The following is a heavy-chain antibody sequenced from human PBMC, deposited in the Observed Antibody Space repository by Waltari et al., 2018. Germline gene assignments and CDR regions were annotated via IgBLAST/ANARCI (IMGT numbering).Heavy chain of an antibody. Sequence: EVQLLESGGGLVQPGGSLRLSCAASGFTFSSYAMSWVRQAPGKGLEVVSALSGRGGSTYYADSVKGRFTIARDNSKNTLSLQMTSLRAEDTAVYYCAKARRDNYYDSSGYYYLDFDYWGQGTLVTVSS. J-gene: IGHJ4*02. CDR2: LSGRGGST. CDR1: GFTFSSYA. D-gene: IGHD3-22*01. CDR3: AKARRDNYYDSSGYYYLDFDY. V-gene: IGHV3-23*01.